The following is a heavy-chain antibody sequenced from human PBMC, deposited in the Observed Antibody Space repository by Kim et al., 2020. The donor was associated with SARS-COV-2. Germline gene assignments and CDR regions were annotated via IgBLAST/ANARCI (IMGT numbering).Heavy chain of an antibody. CDR2: INTNTGNP. D-gene: IGHD3-10*01. CDR3: ARETYYYGSGSYYRNFDY. CDR1: GYTFTNYA. J-gene: IGHJ4*02. Sequence: ASVKVSCKASGYTFTNYAMNWVRQAPGQGLEWMGWINTNTGNPTYAQGFTGRFVFSLDTSVSTAYLQISSLKAEDTAVYYCARETYYYGSGSYYRNFDYWGQGTLVTVSS. V-gene: IGHV7-4-1*02.